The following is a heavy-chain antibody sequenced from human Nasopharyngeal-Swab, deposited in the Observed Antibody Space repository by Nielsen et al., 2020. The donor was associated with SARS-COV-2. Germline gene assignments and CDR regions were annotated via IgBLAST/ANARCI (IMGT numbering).Heavy chain of an antibody. CDR1: GFTFNYFG. CDR2: ISYEGSIR. V-gene: IGHV3-30*18. Sequence: GESLNISCAASGFTFNYFGMHWVRQAPGKGLEWVAFISYEGSIRNYIDSVKGRVTVSRDSSKNTVYLQMNSLRPDDTAVYFCAKSLAYFQLSGTYNLDFWGQGTLVTVSS. D-gene: IGHD2-21*01. CDR3: AKSLAYFQLSGTYNLDF. J-gene: IGHJ4*02.